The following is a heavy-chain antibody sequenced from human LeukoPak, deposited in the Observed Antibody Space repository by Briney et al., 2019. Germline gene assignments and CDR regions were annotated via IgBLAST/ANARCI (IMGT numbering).Heavy chain of an antibody. Sequence: RSLRLSCAASGFTFSSYGMHWVRQAPSKGLEWVAVIWYDGSNKYYADSVKGRFTISRDNSKNTLYLQMNSLRAEDTAVYYCARDWHHDSSGRHLDYWGQGTLVTVSS. CDR3: ARDWHHDSSGRHLDY. D-gene: IGHD3-22*01. V-gene: IGHV3-33*01. J-gene: IGHJ4*02. CDR1: GFTFSSYG. CDR2: IWYDGSNK.